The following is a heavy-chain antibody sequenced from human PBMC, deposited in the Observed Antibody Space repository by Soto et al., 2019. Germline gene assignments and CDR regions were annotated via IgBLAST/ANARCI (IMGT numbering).Heavy chain of an antibody. J-gene: IGHJ3*02. CDR3: ARVEYCGGDCLLWGAFES. Sequence: QVQLVESGGGVVQPGRSLRVSCAASGFTFSTYDMHWVRQAPGKGLEWVAAIWNDGSKKYYGDSAKGRFTISRDNSKNTLYLQMDSLRAEDTAVYYCARVEYCGGDCLLWGAFESWGQGTLVTVST. CDR2: IWNDGSKK. D-gene: IGHD2-21*01. CDR1: GFTFSTYD. V-gene: IGHV3-33*01.